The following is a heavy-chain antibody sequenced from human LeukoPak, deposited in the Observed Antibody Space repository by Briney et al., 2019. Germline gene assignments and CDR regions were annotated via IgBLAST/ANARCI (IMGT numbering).Heavy chain of an antibody. J-gene: IGHJ4*02. D-gene: IGHD6-19*01. V-gene: IGHV3-30*04. Sequence: GRSLRLSCAASGFTFSSYAMHWVRQAPGKGLEWVAVVSYDGDNKYYADSVKGRFTISRDNSKNTLYLQMNSLRAEDTAVYYCAKPRENSSGVGRYFDYWGQGTLVTVSS. CDR1: GFTFSSYA. CDR3: AKPRENSSGVGRYFDY. CDR2: VSYDGDNK.